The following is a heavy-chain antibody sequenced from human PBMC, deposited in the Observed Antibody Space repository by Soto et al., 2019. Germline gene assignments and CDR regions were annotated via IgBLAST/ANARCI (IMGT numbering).Heavy chain of an antibody. D-gene: IGHD4-17*01. Sequence: GSLRLSCAASGFIFGGYALSWVRQAPGKRLEWVSAISGSGTTTYYADSVKGRFTFSRDNSKNLLYLQMNSLRAEDTAVYYCARDSTNYGDYNDAFDIWGQGTMVTVSS. J-gene: IGHJ3*02. CDR1: GFIFGGYA. CDR3: ARDSTNYGDYNDAFDI. V-gene: IGHV3-23*01. CDR2: ISGSGTTT.